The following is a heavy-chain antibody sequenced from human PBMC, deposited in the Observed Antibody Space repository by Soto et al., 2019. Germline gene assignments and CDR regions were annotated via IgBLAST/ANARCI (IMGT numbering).Heavy chain of an antibody. CDR3: ARFTYCSSTSCYTLPYYYYGMDV. J-gene: IGHJ6*02. Sequence: QVQLVQSGAEVKKPGASVKVSCKASGYTFTSYGISWVRQAPGQGLEWMGWISAYNGNTNYAQKLQGRVTMTTDTSTSTAYMELRSLRSDYTAVYYCARFTYCSSTSCYTLPYYYYGMDVWGQGTTVTVSS. V-gene: IGHV1-18*01. D-gene: IGHD2-2*02. CDR1: GYTFTSYG. CDR2: ISAYNGNT.